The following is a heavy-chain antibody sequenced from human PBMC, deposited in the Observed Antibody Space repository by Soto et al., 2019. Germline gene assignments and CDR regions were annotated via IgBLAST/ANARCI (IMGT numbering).Heavy chain of an antibody. CDR3: ARGSKYSGSYTRYYYYYYGMDV. D-gene: IGHD1-26*01. V-gene: IGHV4-34*01. CDR2: INHSGST. CDR1: GGSFSGYY. J-gene: IGHJ6*02. Sequence: PSETLSLTCAVYGGSFSGYYWSWIRQPPGKGLEWIGEINHSGSTNYNRSLKSRVTISVDTSKNQFSLKLSSVTAADTAVYYCARGSKYSGSYTRYYYYYYGMDVWGQGTTVTVSS.